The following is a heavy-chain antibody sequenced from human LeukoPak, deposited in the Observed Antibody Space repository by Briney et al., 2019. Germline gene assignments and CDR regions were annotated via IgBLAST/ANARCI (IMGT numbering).Heavy chain of an antibody. CDR3: ARGKWELLVDY. V-gene: IGHV4-30-4*01. CDR2: IYYSGST. Sequence: SETLSPTCTVSGGSISSGDYYWSWIRQPPGEGLEWIGYIYYSGSTYYNPSLKSRVTISVDTSKNQFSLKLSSVTAADTAVYYCARGKWELLVDYWGQGTLVTVSS. J-gene: IGHJ4*02. CDR1: GGSISSGDYY. D-gene: IGHD1-26*01.